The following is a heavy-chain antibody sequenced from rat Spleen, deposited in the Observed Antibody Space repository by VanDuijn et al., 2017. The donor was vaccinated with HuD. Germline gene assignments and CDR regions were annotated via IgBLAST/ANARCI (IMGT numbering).Heavy chain of an antibody. CDR3: ASRLTTPFDY. D-gene: IGHD1-10*01. CDR1: GFSLNNYG. J-gene: IGHJ2*01. Sequence: QVQLIESGPGLVQPSQTLSLSCTVSGFSLNNYGVIWVRQPPGKGLEWMGVIWGNGNTNYNSVLKSRLSISRDTSKSQVYLKMNSLQTEDTATYYCASRLTTPFDYWGQGVMVTVSS. V-gene: IGHV2-13*01. CDR2: IWGNGNT.